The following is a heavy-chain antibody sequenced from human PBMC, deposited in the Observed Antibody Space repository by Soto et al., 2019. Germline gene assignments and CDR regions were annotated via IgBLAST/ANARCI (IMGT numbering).Heavy chain of an antibody. D-gene: IGHD4-17*01. CDR1: GDTVSKFL. CDR2: IIPMFGTT. Sequence: QVQLVQSGAEVKKPGSSVNVSCKASGDTVSKFLINWVRQAPGQGPEWMGGIIPMFGTTNYARKFRGRVTITADESTTTAYMELSSLQSDDTAVYYCAREIGYGDFSAALLDWGQGTLVTVSS. CDR3: AREIGYGDFSAALLD. J-gene: IGHJ4*02. V-gene: IGHV1-69*01.